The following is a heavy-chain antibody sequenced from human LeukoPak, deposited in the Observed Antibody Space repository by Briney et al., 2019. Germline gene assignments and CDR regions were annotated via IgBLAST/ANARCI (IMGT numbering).Heavy chain of an antibody. CDR3: AREGTMVRGLAFDI. D-gene: IGHD3-10*01. V-gene: IGHV4-59*02. Sequence: SETLSLTCTVSGGSVSSYYWSWIRQPPGKGLKWIGYIYYSGSTNNNPSLKSRVTISVDTSKNQFSLRLNSVTAADTAVYYCAREGTMVRGLAFDIWGQGTMVTVSS. CDR2: IYYSGST. CDR1: GGSVSSYY. J-gene: IGHJ3*02.